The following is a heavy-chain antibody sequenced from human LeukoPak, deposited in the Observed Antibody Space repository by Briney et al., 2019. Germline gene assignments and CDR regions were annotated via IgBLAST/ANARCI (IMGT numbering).Heavy chain of an antibody. V-gene: IGHV1-8*01. Sequence: ASVKVSCKASGYTFTSYDINWVRQATGQGLEWMGWMNPNSGNTGYAQKFQGRVPMTRDTSISTAYMELSSLRSEDTAVYYCARSPVAGRSRGVSNSRWVRDYYMDVWGKGTTVTVSS. J-gene: IGHJ6*03. CDR1: GYTFTSYD. CDR3: ARSPVAGRSRGVSNSRWVRDYYMDV. CDR2: MNPNSGNT. D-gene: IGHD6-19*01.